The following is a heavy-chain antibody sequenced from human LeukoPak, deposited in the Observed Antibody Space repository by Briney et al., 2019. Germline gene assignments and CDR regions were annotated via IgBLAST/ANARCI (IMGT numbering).Heavy chain of an antibody. D-gene: IGHD4-17*01. V-gene: IGHV1-69*01. CDR2: IIPIFGTA. CDR3: ARAADVMTTVTTKFYYFDY. J-gene: IGHJ4*02. Sequence: GSSVKVSCKASGGTFSSYAISWVRQAPGQGLEWMGGIIPIFGTANYAQKFQGRVTITADESTSTAYMELSSLRSEDTAVYYCARAADVMTTVTTKFYYFDYWGQGTLVTVSS. CDR1: GGTFSSYA.